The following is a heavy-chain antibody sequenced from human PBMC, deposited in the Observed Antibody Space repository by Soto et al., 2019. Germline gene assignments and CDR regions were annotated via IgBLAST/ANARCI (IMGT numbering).Heavy chain of an antibody. CDR2: IGTAGDT. Sequence: GGSLRLSCAASGFTFSSYDMHWVRQATGKGLEWVSAIGTAGDTYYPGSVKGRFTISRENAKNSLYLQMNSLRAGDTAVYYCARSAYDSSHFDYWGQGTLVTVSS. CDR1: GFTFSSYD. V-gene: IGHV3-13*01. CDR3: ARSAYDSSHFDY. D-gene: IGHD3-22*01. J-gene: IGHJ4*02.